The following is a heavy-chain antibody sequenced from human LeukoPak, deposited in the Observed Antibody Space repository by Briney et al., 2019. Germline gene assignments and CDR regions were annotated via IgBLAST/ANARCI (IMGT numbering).Heavy chain of an antibody. J-gene: IGHJ6*02. CDR1: GYSFTSYW. CDR3: ARNNYGSGKWYYYGMDV. D-gene: IGHD3-10*01. V-gene: IGHV5-10-1*01. Sequence: GESLRISCKGSGYSFTSYWISWVRQMPGKGLEWMGRIDPSDSYTNYSPSFQGHVTISADKSISTAYLQWSSLKASDTAMYYCARNNYGSGKWYYYGMDVWGQGTTVTVPS. CDR2: IDPSDSYT.